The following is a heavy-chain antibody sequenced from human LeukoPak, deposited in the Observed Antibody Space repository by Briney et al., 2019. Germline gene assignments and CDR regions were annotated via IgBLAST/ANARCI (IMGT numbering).Heavy chain of an antibody. Sequence: ASVKVSCKASGYTFTSYYMHWVRQAPGQGLEWMGIINPSGGSTSYVQKFQGRVTMTRDTSTSTVYMELSSLRSEDTAVYYCARDLAAAEIYYYYNGMDVWGQGTTVTVSS. D-gene: IGHD6-13*01. V-gene: IGHV1-46*01. CDR2: INPSGGST. CDR1: GYTFTSYY. J-gene: IGHJ6*02. CDR3: ARDLAAAEIYYYYNGMDV.